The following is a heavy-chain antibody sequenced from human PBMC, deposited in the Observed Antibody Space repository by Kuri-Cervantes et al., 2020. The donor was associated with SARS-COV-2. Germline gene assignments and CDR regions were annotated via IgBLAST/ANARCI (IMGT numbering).Heavy chain of an antibody. CDR2: ISYDGSNK. CDR3: ARDGPTVTTWFNYYMDV. CDR1: GFTFSSYA. Sequence: GESLKISCAASGFTFSSYAMHWVRQAPGKGLEWVAVISYDGSNKYYADSVKGRFTISRDNSKNTLYLQMNSLRAEDTAVYHCARDGPTVTTWFNYYMDVWGKGTTVTVSS. D-gene: IGHD4-11*01. V-gene: IGHV3-30-3*01. J-gene: IGHJ6*03.